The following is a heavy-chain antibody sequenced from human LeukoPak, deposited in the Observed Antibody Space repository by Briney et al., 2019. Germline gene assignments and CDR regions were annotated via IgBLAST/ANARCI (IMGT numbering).Heavy chain of an antibody. Sequence: SETLSLTCTVSGVSISSSSYYWGWIRQPPGKGLEWIGSIYYSGSTYYNPSLKSRVTISVDTSKNRFSLKLSSVTAADTAVYYCAKHSGRQGYYFDYWGQGTLVTVSS. CDR1: GVSISSSSYY. V-gene: IGHV4-39*01. CDR3: AKHSGRQGYYFDY. D-gene: IGHD6-19*01. J-gene: IGHJ4*02. CDR2: IYYSGST.